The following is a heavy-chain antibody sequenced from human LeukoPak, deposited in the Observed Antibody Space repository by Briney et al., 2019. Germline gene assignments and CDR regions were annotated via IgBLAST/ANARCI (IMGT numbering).Heavy chain of an antibody. D-gene: IGHD2-21*01. Sequence: GGSLRLSCAASGFTFSSYSMNWVRQAPGKGLEWVSSISSTGTYIYYADSMKGRFAISRDNAKNSLYLQMNGLRAEDTAIYYCARDSIGDYWGQGTLVTVSS. CDR2: ISSTGTYI. J-gene: IGHJ4*02. CDR1: GFTFSSYS. CDR3: ARDSIGDY. V-gene: IGHV3-21*01.